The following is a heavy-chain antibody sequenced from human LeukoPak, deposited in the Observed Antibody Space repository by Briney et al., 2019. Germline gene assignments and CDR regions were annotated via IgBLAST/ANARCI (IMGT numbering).Heavy chain of an antibody. J-gene: IGHJ4*02. CDR3: ARDYPSQTGDWGEPTADY. CDR2: ISSSSSYI. D-gene: IGHD7-27*01. Sequence: GGSLRLSCAASGFTFDDYGMSWVRQAPGKGLEWVSSISSSSSYIYYADSVRGRFTISRDNAKNSLYLQMNSLRAEDTAVYYCARDYPSQTGDWGEPTADYWGQGTLVTVSS. CDR1: GFTFDDYG. V-gene: IGHV3-21*01.